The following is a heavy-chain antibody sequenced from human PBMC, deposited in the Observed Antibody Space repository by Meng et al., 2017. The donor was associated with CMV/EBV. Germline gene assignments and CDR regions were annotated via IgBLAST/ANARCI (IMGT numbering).Heavy chain of an antibody. V-gene: IGHV4-39*07. CDR1: GGSLSSSSYY. J-gene: IGHJ4*02. CDR3: ARTPNEWDY. CDR2: IYYSGST. Sequence: QRHGQESRPALVQPSETLSLTGTVSGGSLSSSSYYWGWLRPPPGKGLEWIGSIYYSGSTYYNPSLKSRVTISVDTSKNQFSLKLSSVTAADTAVYYCARTPNEWDYWGQGTLVTVSS. D-gene: IGHD3-3*01.